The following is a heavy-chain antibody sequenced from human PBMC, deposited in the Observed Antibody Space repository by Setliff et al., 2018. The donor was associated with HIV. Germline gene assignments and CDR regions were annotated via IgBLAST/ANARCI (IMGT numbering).Heavy chain of an antibody. D-gene: IGHD2-2*02. CDR1: GFTFTTYW. CDR2: INSDGSSI. J-gene: IGHJ5*02. CDR3: ANIRLGS. Sequence: GGSLRLSCAASGFTFTTYWVHWVRQVPGKGLVWVSRINSDGSSIGYADSVKGRFTISRDNVNNAVYLQMNSLRAEDAAIYYCANIRLGSWGQGTLVTVSS. V-gene: IGHV3-74*01.